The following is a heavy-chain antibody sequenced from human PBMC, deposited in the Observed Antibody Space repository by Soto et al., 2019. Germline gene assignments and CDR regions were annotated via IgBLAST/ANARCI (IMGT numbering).Heavy chain of an antibody. CDR1: GYTFTSYY. CDR3: ARDLWGYDYVWGSYRRAQTSYYYYGMDV. Sequence: QVQLVQSGAEVKKPGASVKVSCKASGYTFTSYYMHWVRQAPGQGLEWMGIINPSGGSTSYAQKFQGRVTMTRDTSTSTVYMELSSLRSEDTAVYYCARDLWGYDYVWGSYRRAQTSYYYYGMDVWGQGTTVTVSS. V-gene: IGHV1-46*01. J-gene: IGHJ6*02. CDR2: INPSGGST. D-gene: IGHD3-16*02.